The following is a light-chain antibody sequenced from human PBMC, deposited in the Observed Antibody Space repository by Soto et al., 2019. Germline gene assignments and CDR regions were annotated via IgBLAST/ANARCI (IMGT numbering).Light chain of an antibody. CDR1: QNIGTS. CDR2: KAS. CDR3: QQYNSYSPT. J-gene: IGKJ1*01. Sequence: DIQLTQSPSTLSASVGDRVTITCRASQNIGTSLAWYQQTPGKAPNLLIYKASRLESGVPSRFSGSGSETEFTLTISGLQPGDSATYYCQQYNSYSPTFGQGTKVAIK. V-gene: IGKV1-5*03.